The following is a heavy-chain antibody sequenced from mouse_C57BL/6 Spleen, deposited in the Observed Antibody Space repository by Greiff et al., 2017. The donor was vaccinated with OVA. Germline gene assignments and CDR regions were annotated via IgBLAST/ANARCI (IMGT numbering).Heavy chain of an antibody. CDR1: GYTFTSYW. Sequence: VQLQQPGAELVRPGSSVKLSCKASGYTFTSYWMDWVKQRPGQGLEWIGNIYPSDSETHYNQKFKDKATLTVDKSSSTAYMQLSSLTSEDSAVYYCARADDFKAWFAYWGQGTLVTVSA. V-gene: IGHV1-61*01. CDR3: ARADDFKAWFAY. J-gene: IGHJ3*01. CDR2: IYPSDSET. D-gene: IGHD2-4*01.